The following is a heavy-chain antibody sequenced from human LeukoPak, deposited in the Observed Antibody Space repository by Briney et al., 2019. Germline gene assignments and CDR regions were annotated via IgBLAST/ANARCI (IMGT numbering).Heavy chain of an antibody. J-gene: IGHJ4*02. CDR1: GYTFISYY. Sequence: ASVKVSCKASGYTFISYYIHWVRQAPGHGLEWMGIINPISGATDYAQKFQGRVTMTRDTSTSTVYMELSSLRSEDTAMYYCARLPYRDGVAQDYWGQGTLVTVSP. CDR3: ARLPYRDGVAQDY. D-gene: IGHD3-16*02. CDR2: INPISGAT. V-gene: IGHV1-46*01.